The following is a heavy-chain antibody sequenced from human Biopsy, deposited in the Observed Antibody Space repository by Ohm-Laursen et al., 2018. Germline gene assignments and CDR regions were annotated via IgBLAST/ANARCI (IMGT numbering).Heavy chain of an antibody. D-gene: IGHD3-22*01. V-gene: IGHV4-34*01. CDR1: GESFNGYY. CDR2: INHSGRT. CDR3: VRGVDYYDPYHYYALDV. Sequence: SDTLSLTCAVYGESFNGYYWSWIRQTPGKGLEWIGEINHSGRTNYHPSLKSRVTISVDTSKNQFSLKVRSVTAADTAVYYCVRGVDYYDPYHYYALDVWGQGTTVTVSS. J-gene: IGHJ6*02.